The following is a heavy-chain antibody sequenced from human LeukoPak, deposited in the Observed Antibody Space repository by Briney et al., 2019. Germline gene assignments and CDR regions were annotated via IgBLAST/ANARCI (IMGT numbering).Heavy chain of an antibody. CDR2: IYSSGTT. CDR3: ASHAKGRIANWYFDI. V-gene: IGHV4-4*08. CDR1: GGSTSGYY. Sequence: PSETLSLSCTVAGGSTSGYYGSWIRQPPGKGVGWVGYIYSSGTTNYTPSLESRVTFSVDTSKNQFSLDLTSVTAADTAMYYCASHAKGRIANWYFDIWGRGTLAIVSS. J-gene: IGHJ2*01.